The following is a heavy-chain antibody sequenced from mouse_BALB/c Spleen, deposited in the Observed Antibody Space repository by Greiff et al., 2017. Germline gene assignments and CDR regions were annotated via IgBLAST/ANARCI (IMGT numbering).Heavy chain of an antibody. CDR1: GFTFSSYG. J-gene: IGHJ2*01. D-gene: IGHD2-3*01. V-gene: IGHV5-6*02. CDR2: ISSGGSYN. Sequence: DVKLVESGGDLVKPGGSLKLSCAASGFTFSSYGMSWVRQTPDKRLEWVATISSGGSYNYYPDSVKGRFTISRDNAKNTLYLQMSSLKSEDTAMYYCARQGDGYYYWGQGTTLTVSS. CDR3: ARQGDGYYY.